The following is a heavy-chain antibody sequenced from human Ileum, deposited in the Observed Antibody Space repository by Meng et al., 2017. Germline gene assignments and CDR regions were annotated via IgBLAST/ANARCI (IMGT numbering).Heavy chain of an antibody. D-gene: IGHD3-22*01. Sequence: GESLKISCAATGFTLSNYMSWVRQAPGKGLEWVSVIYSGSSTYYAGSVKGRFTICRDNSRNTLYLQMNSLRADDTAVYYCVREQYESRGHWGQGTLVTVSS. CDR1: GFTLSNY. J-gene: IGHJ4*02. CDR3: VREQYESRGH. CDR2: IYSGSST. V-gene: IGHV3-53*01.